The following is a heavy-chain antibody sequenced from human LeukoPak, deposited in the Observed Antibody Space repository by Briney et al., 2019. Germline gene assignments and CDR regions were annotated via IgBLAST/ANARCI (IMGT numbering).Heavy chain of an antibody. D-gene: IGHD6-19*01. CDR3: ARLRAEHCMDD. Sequence: SETLSLTCTVSGGSISSYYWSWIRQPPGKGLEWIGYIYYSGSTNYNPSLKSRVTISVDTSKNQFSLKLSSVTAADTAVYYCARLRAEHCMDDWGQGTTVTVSS. CDR1: GGSISSYY. J-gene: IGHJ6*02. V-gene: IGHV4-59*01. CDR2: IYYSGST.